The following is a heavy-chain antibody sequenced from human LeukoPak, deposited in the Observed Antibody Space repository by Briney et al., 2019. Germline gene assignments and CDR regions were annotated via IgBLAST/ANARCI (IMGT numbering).Heavy chain of an antibody. D-gene: IGHD3-3*01. V-gene: IGHV1-69*06. CDR2: IIPIFGTA. Sequence: GASVKVSCKASGGTFSSYAISWVRQAPGQGLEWMGRIIPIFGTANYAQKFQDRVTITADTSTNTAYMELGSLRSEDTAVYYCARETEDDSIFGVVFGPLDYWGQGTLVTVSS. CDR1: GGTFSSYA. CDR3: ARETEDDSIFGVVFGPLDY. J-gene: IGHJ4*02.